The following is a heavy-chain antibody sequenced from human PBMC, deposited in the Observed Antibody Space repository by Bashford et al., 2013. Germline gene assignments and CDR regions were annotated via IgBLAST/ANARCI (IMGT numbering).Heavy chain of an antibody. CDR3: AGNYYGDPDYYYYYMDV. Sequence: SSETLSLTCAVSGGSISSSNWWSWVRQPPGKGLEWIGEIYHSGSTNYNPSLKSRVTISVDKSKNQFSLKLSSVTAADTAVYYCAGNYYGDPDYYYYYMDVWGKGTTVTVSS. D-gene: IGHD4-17*01. CDR2: IYHSGST. CDR1: GGSISSSNW. J-gene: IGHJ6*03. V-gene: IGHV4-4*02.